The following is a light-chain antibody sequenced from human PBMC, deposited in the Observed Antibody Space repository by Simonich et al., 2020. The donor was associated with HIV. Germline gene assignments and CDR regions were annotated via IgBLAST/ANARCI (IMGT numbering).Light chain of an antibody. J-gene: IGKJ1*01. Sequence: EIVMTQSPATLSVSPGERATLSCRASQSVSSNLTWYQQKPGQAPRLLIYGASTRATGIPARFSGSGSGTGFPLTISRLEPEDFAVYYCQHFGRSPWTFGQGTKVEIK. CDR3: QHFGRSPWT. CDR2: GAS. V-gene: IGKV3-15*01. CDR1: QSVSSN.